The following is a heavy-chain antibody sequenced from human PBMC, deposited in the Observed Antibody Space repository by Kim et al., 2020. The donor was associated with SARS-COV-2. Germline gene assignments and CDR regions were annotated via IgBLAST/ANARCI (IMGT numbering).Heavy chain of an antibody. CDR3: ARRRGYTIFGVVIKTAGSYYFDY. CDR1: GGSISSSSYY. V-gene: IGHV4-39*01. CDR2: IYYSGST. Sequence: SETLSLTCTVSGGSISSSSYYWGWIRQPPGKGLEWIGSIYYSGSTYYNPSLKSRVTISVDTSKNQFSLKLSSVTAADTAVYYCARRRGYTIFGVVIKTAGSYYFDYWGQGTLVTVSS. D-gene: IGHD3-3*01. J-gene: IGHJ4*02.